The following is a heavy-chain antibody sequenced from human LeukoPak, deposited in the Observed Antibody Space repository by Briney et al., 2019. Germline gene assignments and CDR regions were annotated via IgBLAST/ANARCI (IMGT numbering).Heavy chain of an antibody. CDR3: ARVAAVAEAHTLHYHYMDV. D-gene: IGHD6-13*01. J-gene: IGHJ6*03. Sequence: PGGSLRLSCAASGFTFGIYSMTWVRQAPGKGLEWGSSISSTSMYIYYADSMRGRFTISRDNAENSLFLQIDSLGVEDTAVYSCARVAAVAEAHTLHYHYMDVWGKGTTVTVSS. CDR2: ISSTSMYI. V-gene: IGHV3-21*01. CDR1: GFTFGIYS.